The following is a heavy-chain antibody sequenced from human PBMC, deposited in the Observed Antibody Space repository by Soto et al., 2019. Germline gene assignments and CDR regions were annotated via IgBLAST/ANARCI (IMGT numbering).Heavy chain of an antibody. CDR2: ISYDGSNK. D-gene: IGHD3-22*01. Sequence: AGSLRICCAACGFTFSSYAMHWVRQAPGKGLEWVAVISYDGSNKYYADSVKGRFTISRDNSKNTLYLQMSSLRAEDTAVYYCARPLLAYDSSGYYFDYWGQGTLVTVSS. J-gene: IGHJ4*02. CDR3: ARPLLAYDSSGYYFDY. CDR1: GFTFSSYA. V-gene: IGHV3-30-3*01.